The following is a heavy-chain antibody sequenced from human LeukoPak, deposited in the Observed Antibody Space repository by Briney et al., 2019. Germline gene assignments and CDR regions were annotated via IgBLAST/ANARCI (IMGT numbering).Heavy chain of an antibody. Sequence: GPSLRLSCAASGFTVSSKYISWVRQAPGNGLEWVSVIYSGGSTYYADSVKGRFTISRDNSKNTLYLQMNSLRAEDTAVYYCALGDGDYAFDYWGQGTLVTVSS. D-gene: IGHD4-17*01. J-gene: IGHJ4*02. CDR1: GFTVSSKY. CDR2: IYSGGST. V-gene: IGHV3-66*01. CDR3: ALGDGDYAFDY.